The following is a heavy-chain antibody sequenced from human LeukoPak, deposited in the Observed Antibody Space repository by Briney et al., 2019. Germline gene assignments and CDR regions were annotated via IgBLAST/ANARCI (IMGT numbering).Heavy chain of an antibody. J-gene: IGHJ4*02. V-gene: IGHV1-69*02. CDR3: ARGPSLGYFDY. CDR2: IIPILGIA. CDR1: GGTSSSYT. Sequence: ASVKVSCKASGGTSSSYTISWVRQAPGQGLEWMGRIIPILGIANYAQKFQGRVTITADKSTSTAYMELSSLRSEDTAVYYCARGPSLGYFDYWGQGTLVTVSS.